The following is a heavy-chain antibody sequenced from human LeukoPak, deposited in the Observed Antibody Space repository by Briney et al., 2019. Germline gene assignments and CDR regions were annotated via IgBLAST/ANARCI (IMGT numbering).Heavy chain of an antibody. CDR2: IIPIFGTA. CDR1: GGSFSSYA. D-gene: IGHD3-22*01. J-gene: IGHJ5*02. Sequence: SVRVSCKASGGSFSSYAISWVRQAPGQGLEWMGGIIPIFGTANYAQKFQGRVTITTDESTSTAYMELSSLRSEDTAVYYCARTDPPYYYDSVNWFDPWGQGTLVTVSS. CDR3: ARTDPPYYYDSVNWFDP. V-gene: IGHV1-69*05.